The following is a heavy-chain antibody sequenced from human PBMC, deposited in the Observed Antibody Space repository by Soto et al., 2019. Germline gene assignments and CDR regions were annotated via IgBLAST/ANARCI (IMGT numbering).Heavy chain of an antibody. D-gene: IGHD3-3*01. J-gene: IGHJ6*02. CDR2: INADNGST. V-gene: IGHV1-3*01. CDR3: ARVYYDFWSGENYYYGMDV. CDR1: GYSFINYA. Sequence: EASVKVSCKASGYSFINYAMHWVRQAPGQRLEWMGWINADNGSTKYSHKFQGRVTITRDTSATTVYMELSSLRSEDTAVYYCARVYYDFWSGENYYYGMDVWGQGTTVTVS.